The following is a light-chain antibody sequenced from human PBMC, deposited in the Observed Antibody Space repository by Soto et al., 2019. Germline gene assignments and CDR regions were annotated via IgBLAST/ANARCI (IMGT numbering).Light chain of an antibody. V-gene: IGLV2-14*03. CDR1: SSDVGDYNF. J-gene: IGLJ2*01. CDR2: NVN. Sequence: QSALTQPASVSGYPGQPITISCTGTSSDVGDYNFVSWYQRHPGKAPKLMIYNVNNRPSGVSDRFSGSKSGNTASLTISGLQAEDEADYYCSSYTSTNTLVFGGGTKLTVL. CDR3: SSYTSTNTLV.